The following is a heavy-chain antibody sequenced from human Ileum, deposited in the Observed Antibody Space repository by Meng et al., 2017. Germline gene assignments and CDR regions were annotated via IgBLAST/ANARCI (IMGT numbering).Heavy chain of an antibody. CDR3: AKAGNDFWSFDF. J-gene: IGHJ5*01. CDR1: GFDFSTYA. CDR2: VSGSGNSA. D-gene: IGHD3-3*01. Sequence: EVHLLVSGGGLIQPGDSLIPPCAASGFDFSTYAMTWVRQAPGKGLEWVSVVSGSGNSAYYADSVKGRFIIYRDKSKNTVYLEMNSLRAEDTALYYCAKAGNDFWSFDFWGQGSLVTVSS. V-gene: IGHV3-23*01.